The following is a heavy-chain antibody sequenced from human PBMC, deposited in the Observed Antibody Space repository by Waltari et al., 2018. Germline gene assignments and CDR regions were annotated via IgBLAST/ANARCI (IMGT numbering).Heavy chain of an antibody. Sequence: QVQLVQSGAEVKKPGSSVKVSCKASGGTFSSYAISWVRPAPGQGLEWMGGIIPFLGIANSAQKFQGRVTITADKSTSTAYMELISLRSEDTAVYYCARAVSGTDAFDIWGQGTMVTVSS. D-gene: IGHD3-3*01. CDR1: GGTFSSYA. CDR2: IIPFLGIA. V-gene: IGHV1-69*10. CDR3: ARAVSGTDAFDI. J-gene: IGHJ3*02.